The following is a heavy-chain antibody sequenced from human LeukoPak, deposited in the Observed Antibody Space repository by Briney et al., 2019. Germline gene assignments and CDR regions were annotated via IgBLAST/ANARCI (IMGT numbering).Heavy chain of an antibody. CDR2: ISYDGSNK. V-gene: IGHV3-30-3*01. J-gene: IGHJ4*02. Sequence: PGRSLRLSCAASGFTFSSYAMHWVRQAPGKGLEWVAVISYDGSNKYYADSVKGRFTISRDNSKNTLFLQTNSLRDDDTAVYYCAKGCVGRPGGVGDWGQGTLVTVSS. CDR3: AKGCVGRPGGVGD. D-gene: IGHD2-8*02. CDR1: GFTFSSYA.